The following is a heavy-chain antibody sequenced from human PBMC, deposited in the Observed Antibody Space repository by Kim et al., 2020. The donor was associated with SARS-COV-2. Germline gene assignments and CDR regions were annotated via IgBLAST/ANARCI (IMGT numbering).Heavy chain of an antibody. CDR3: ARNDVSATMSGDV. Sequence: GGSLRLSCTASGFTFSPFAMHWVRQAPGKGLEWVAVIWSDESKRYYAESVKDRFTISRDNSKNTLYLQMNSLRAEDTAMYFCARNDVSATMSGDVWGLGTVVTVST. J-gene: IGHJ3*01. V-gene: IGHV3-33*01. CDR1: GFTFSPFA. D-gene: IGHD1-1*01. CDR2: IWSDESKR.